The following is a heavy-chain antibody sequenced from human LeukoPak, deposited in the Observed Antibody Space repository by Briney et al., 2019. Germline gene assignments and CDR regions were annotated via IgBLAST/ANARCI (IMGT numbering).Heavy chain of an antibody. CDR1: GGSISRSSYY. V-gene: IGHV4-39*01. CDR2: TYYSGST. Sequence: SETLSLTCSVSGGSISRSSYYWTWIRQSPGRGLEWIGNTYYSGSTLYNPSLKSRVTISVDASKNQFSLRLTSVTAADTAVYYCARPRGDLWSGYDYWGQGVLVTVSP. D-gene: IGHD3-3*01. J-gene: IGHJ4*02. CDR3: ARPRGDLWSGYDY.